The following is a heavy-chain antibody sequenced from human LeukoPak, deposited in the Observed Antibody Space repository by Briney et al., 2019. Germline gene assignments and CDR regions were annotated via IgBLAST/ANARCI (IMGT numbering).Heavy chain of an antibody. CDR3: TRDLVMVRGAIGS. CDR1: GFTFSDHY. Sequence: PGGSLRLSCAASGFTFSDHYMDWVRQAPGKGLEWVGRTRNKANSYTTEYAASVKGRFTISRDDSNNSLYLQMNSLKTEDTAVYYCTRDLVMVRGAIGSWGQGTLVTVSS. V-gene: IGHV3-72*01. CDR2: TRNKANSYTT. D-gene: IGHD3-10*01. J-gene: IGHJ4*02.